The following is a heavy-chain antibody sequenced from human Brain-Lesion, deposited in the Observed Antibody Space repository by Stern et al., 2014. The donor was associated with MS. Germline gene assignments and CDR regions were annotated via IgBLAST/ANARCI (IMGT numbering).Heavy chain of an antibody. D-gene: IGHD3-3*01. V-gene: IGHV1-2*02. CDR1: GYIFTGYY. J-gene: IGHJ6*04. CDR3: ARDQRGITIFGVVTDYYYLGMDV. Sequence: QVQLMQSGAEVKKPGASVKVSCKTSGYIFTGYYIHWVRQAPGQGLEWMAWINPNTGGTKYAQKFQGRVTMSRDTSISTGYVELSSLTSDDTAVYYCARDQRGITIFGVVTDYYYLGMDVWGKGTTVTVSS. CDR2: INPNTGGT.